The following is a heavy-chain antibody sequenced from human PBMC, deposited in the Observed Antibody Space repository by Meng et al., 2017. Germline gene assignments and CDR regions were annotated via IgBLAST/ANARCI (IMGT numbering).Heavy chain of an antibody. CDR2: IKQDGSEK. D-gene: IGHD2-2*01. J-gene: IGHJ3*02. CDR1: GFTFSSYW. CDR3: ARDKGRGYCSSTSCYGAFDI. Sequence: GESLKISCAASGFTFSSYWMSWVRQAPGKGLEWVANIKQDGSEKYYVDSVKGRFTISRDNAKNSLYLQMNSLRAEDTAVYYCARDKGRGYCSSTSCYGAFDIWGQGTMVTVSS. V-gene: IGHV3-7*01.